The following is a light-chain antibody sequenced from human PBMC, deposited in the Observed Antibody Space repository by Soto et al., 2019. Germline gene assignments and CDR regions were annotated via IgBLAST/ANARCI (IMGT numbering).Light chain of an antibody. J-gene: IGLJ1*01. Sequence: QSALTQPASVSGSPGQSITISCTGTSSDVGGYNYVSWYQQHPGKAPKLMIYDVNNRPSGVSNRFSGSKSGNTASLTISGLQAEDEDDYYCSSYTSSSTLLLVFGTGTKVTVL. V-gene: IGLV2-14*01. CDR3: SSYTSSSTLLLV. CDR1: SSDVGGYNY. CDR2: DVN.